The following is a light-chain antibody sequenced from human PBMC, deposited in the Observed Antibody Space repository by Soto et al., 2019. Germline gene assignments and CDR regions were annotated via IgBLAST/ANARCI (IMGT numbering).Light chain of an antibody. CDR3: QQASSIPPPT. J-gene: IGKJ5*01. V-gene: IGKV1-12*01. CDR1: QDISTS. CDR2: AAS. Sequence: DIQMTQSPSSVSASVGDRVTITCRASQDISTSLAWFQQKPGKAPKLLIYAASTLQSGVPSRFSGSGSGTVFTLTISSLQPEGFATYFCQQASSIPPPTFGQGTRLEIK.